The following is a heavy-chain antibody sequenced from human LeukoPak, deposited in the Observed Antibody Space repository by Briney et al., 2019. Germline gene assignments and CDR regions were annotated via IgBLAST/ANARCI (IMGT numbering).Heavy chain of an antibody. CDR3: AKGPVAGTTPPHFDY. Sequence: GGSLRLSCAASGFTFSSYAMSWVRQAPGKGLEWVSAISGSGGSTYYADSVKGRFTISRDNSKNTLYLQMNSLRAEDTAVYYCAKGPVAGTTPPHFDYWGQGTLVTVSS. V-gene: IGHV3-23*01. J-gene: IGHJ4*02. CDR2: ISGSGGST. CDR1: GFTFSSYA. D-gene: IGHD6-19*01.